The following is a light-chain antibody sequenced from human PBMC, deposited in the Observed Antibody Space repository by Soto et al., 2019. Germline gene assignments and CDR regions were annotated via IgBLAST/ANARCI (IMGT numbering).Light chain of an antibody. Sequence: EIVLTQSPATLSLSPGERAILSCRASQNIGKNLGWYGQKPGQAPTLLIYDSSYRATGVPARFSGSGSGTDVTLTINRREPEDFAVFYCQYRDDWPTGATFGGGTTVEI. V-gene: IGKV3-11*01. J-gene: IGKJ4*01. CDR3: QYRDDWPTGAT. CDR2: DSS. CDR1: QNIGKN.